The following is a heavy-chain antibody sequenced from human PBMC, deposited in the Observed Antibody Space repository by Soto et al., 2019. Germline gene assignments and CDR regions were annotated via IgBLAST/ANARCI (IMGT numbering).Heavy chain of an antibody. Sequence: QVQLEQSGAEVKEPGASVKVSCKASGYPFGTYALTWVRQAPGQGLEWVGWISTNSGNTYYAQNFQGRVTLTTDTSTTTAYMEFRSLTSDDTAIYYCARTYNWNSEGFDHWGQGTLVTVST. D-gene: IGHD1-7*01. V-gene: IGHV1-18*04. J-gene: IGHJ4*02. CDR1: GYPFGTYA. CDR2: ISTNSGNT. CDR3: ARTYNWNSEGFDH.